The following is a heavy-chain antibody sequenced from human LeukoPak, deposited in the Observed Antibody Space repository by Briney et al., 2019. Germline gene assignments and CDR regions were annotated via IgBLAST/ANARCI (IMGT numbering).Heavy chain of an antibody. D-gene: IGHD6-13*01. Sequence: SETLSLTCTVSGGSISSSSYYWCWIRQHPGKGLEWIGSIYYSGSTYYNPSLKSRVTISVDTSKNQFSLKLSSVTAADTAVYYCARPTHSRRYSSIWGAFDIWGQGTMVTVSS. CDR2: IYYSGST. V-gene: IGHV4-39*01. CDR1: GGSISSSSYY. J-gene: IGHJ3*02. CDR3: ARPTHSRRYSSIWGAFDI.